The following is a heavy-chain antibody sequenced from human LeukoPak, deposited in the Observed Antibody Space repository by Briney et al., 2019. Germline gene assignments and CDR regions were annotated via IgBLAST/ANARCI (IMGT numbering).Heavy chain of an antibody. CDR3: ARAGITGTFDS. Sequence: ASVKVSCKASGYTFADYYMHWVRQAPGQGLEWMGIINPSGGSTTYPQKFQGRVTMTRDTSTSTVYMDLSSLRSDDTAIYYCARAGITGTFDSWGQGTLVTVSS. CDR2: INPSGGST. V-gene: IGHV1-46*01. J-gene: IGHJ4*02. D-gene: IGHD1-20*01. CDR1: GYTFADYY.